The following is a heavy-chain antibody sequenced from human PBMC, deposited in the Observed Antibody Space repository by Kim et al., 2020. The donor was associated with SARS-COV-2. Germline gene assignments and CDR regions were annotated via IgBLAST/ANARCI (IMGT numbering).Heavy chain of an antibody. CDR1: GFTFSSYG. D-gene: IGHD5-18*01. Sequence: GGSLRLSCAASGFTFSSYGMHWVRQAPGKGLEWVAVIWYDGSNKYYADSVKGRFTITRDNSKNTLYLQMNSLRAEDTAVYYCARETVWYSYGWGGGMDVWGQGTTVTVSS. CDR2: IWYDGSNK. CDR3: ARETVWYSYGWGGGMDV. V-gene: IGHV3-33*01. J-gene: IGHJ6*02.